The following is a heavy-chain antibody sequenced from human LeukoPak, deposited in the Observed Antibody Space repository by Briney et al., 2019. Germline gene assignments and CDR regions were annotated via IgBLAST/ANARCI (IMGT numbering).Heavy chain of an antibody. CDR1: GFTFSNYA. D-gene: IGHD3-22*01. CDR3: ATVRNTYYLDNSGYAFGY. Sequence: GGSLRLSCAASGFTFSNYALSSVRQPPGKGLEWVSAFSASGGSTFYAASVKGRFTISRDNSKNTLYLQIDSRLPQDTPVYYCATVRNTYYLDNSGYAFGYWGQGTLVTVSS. CDR2: FSASGGST. J-gene: IGHJ4*02. V-gene: IGHV3-23*01.